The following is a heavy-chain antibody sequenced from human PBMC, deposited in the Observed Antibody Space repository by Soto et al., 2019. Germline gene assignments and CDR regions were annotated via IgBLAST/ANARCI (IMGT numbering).Heavy chain of an antibody. CDR3: ARHSGYGVLGDY. V-gene: IGHV3-23*01. D-gene: IGHD5-12*01. Sequence: EVQLLESGGCLVQPGGSLRLSCAASGFTFTSYAMSWVRQAPGKGLEWVSAISGSGGSTYYADSVKGRFTISRDNSKNTLYLQMTSLRAEDTAVYYCARHSGYGVLGDYWGQGTLVTVSS. CDR1: GFTFTSYA. CDR2: ISGSGGST. J-gene: IGHJ4*02.